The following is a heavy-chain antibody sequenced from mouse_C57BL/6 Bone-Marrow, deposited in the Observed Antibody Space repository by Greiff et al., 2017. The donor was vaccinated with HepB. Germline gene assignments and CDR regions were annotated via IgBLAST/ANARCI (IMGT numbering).Heavy chain of an antibody. D-gene: IGHD1-1*01. CDR1: GYTFTDYY. CDR2: INPNNGGT. V-gene: IGHV1-26*01. CDR3: ARRRYYGPWFAY. J-gene: IGHJ3*01. Sequence: VQLQQSGPELVKPGASVKISCKASGYTFTDYYMNWVKQSHGKSLEWIGDINPNNGGTSYNQKFKGKATLTVDKSSSTAYMELRSLTSEDSAVYYCARRRYYGPWFAYWGQGTLVTVSA.